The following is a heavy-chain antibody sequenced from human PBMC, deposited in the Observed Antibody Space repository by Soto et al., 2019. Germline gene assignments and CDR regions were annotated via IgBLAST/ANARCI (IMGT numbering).Heavy chain of an antibody. V-gene: IGHV4-34*01. Sequence: SDTLSLTCAVYGVSFTGYSWSWIRQPPGKGLEWIGEINHSGSTNYNPSLKSRVTISVDTSKNQFSLKLSSVTAADTAVYYCARPLTTKYYYGMDVWGQGTTVT. CDR3: ARPLTTKYYYGMDV. CDR2: INHSGST. J-gene: IGHJ6*02. CDR1: GVSFTGYS. D-gene: IGHD4-4*01.